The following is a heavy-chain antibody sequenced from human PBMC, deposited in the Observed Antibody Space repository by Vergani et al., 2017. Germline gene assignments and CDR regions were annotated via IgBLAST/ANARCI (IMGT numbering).Heavy chain of an antibody. D-gene: IGHD1-14*01. CDR2: IYHSGST. CDR3: ARANPLYYYYGMDV. CDR1: GGSISSGGYY. Sequence: QVQLQESGPGLVKPSQTLSLTCTVSGGSISSGGYYWSWIRQPPGKGLEWIGSIYHSGSTYYNPSLKSRVTISVDTSKNQFSLKLSSVTAADTAVYYCARANPLYYYYGMDVWGQGTTVTVSS. J-gene: IGHJ6*02. V-gene: IGHV4-31*03.